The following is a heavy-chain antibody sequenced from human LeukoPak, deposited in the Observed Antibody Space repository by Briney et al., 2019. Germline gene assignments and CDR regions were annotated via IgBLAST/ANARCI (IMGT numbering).Heavy chain of an antibody. V-gene: IGHV3-30*18. J-gene: IGHJ3*02. CDR3: AKDRPEWGGEEAFDI. CDR1: GFTFRSYG. D-gene: IGHD3-16*01. Sequence: GRSLRLSCAASGFTFRSYGIHWVRQAPGKGLEWVAVISSDGRSKYYADSVKGRFTISRDNSKNTLYLQMNSLRAEDTAVYYCAKDRPEWGGEEAFDIWGRGTMVTVSS. CDR2: ISSDGRSK.